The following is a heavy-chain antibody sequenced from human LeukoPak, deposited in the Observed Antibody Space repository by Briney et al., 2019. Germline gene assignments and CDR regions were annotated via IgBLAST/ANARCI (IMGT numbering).Heavy chain of an antibody. D-gene: IGHD5-18*01. CDR3: ARGRRGGYSYGWVGYMDV. J-gene: IGHJ6*03. V-gene: IGHV4-39*07. CDR2: IYYSGST. CDR1: GGSISSSSYY. Sequence: SETLPLTCTVSGGSISSSSYYWGWIRQPPGKGLEWIGSIYYSGSTYYNPSLKSRVTISVDTSKNQFSLKLSSVTAADTAVYYCARGRRGGYSYGWVGYMDVWGKGTTVTVSS.